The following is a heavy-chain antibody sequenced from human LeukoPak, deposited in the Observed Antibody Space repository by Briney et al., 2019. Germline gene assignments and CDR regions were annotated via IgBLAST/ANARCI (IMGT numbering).Heavy chain of an antibody. V-gene: IGHV4-59*01. D-gene: IGHD3-22*01. J-gene: IGHJ4*02. CDR2: IYYSGRT. CDR3: AGGSSGYYYSVDY. Sequence: PSETLSLTCTVSGGTISSYYWSWIRQPPGQGLEWIGYIYYSGRTNYNPSLKSRVTISVDTSKNQFSLKLRSVTAADTAVYYCAGGSSGYYYSVDYWGEGTLVTVSS. CDR1: GGTISSYY.